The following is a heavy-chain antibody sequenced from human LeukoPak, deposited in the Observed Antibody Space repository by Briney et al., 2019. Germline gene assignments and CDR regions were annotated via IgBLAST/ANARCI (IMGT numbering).Heavy chain of an antibody. CDR2: INSDGSNT. J-gene: IGHJ4*02. CDR1: GFTFTRHW. Sequence: PGGSLRLSCAASGFTFTRHWMHWVRQAPGKGLMWISRINSDGSNTTYADSVKGRFTISRDNAKNTLYLQMNSLRAEDTAFYYCAKGHIGSGSYYYFDYWGQGTLVTVSS. D-gene: IGHD3-10*01. V-gene: IGHV3-74*01. CDR3: AKGHIGSGSYYYFDY.